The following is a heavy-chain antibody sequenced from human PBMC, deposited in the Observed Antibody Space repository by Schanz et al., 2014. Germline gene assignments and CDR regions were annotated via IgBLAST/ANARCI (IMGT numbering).Heavy chain of an antibody. CDR3: IRGDIMVVPVAHF. D-gene: IGHD2-2*01. V-gene: IGHV3-30-3*01. CDR1: GFTFRSYT. Sequence: QVQLVESGGGVVQPGKALRLSCAASGFTFRSYTMHWVRQAPGKGLDWVAVISYDGSSTYYADSVKGRFTVSRDNSKNTLYLQLDSLGAEDTAVYYCIRGDIMVVPVAHFWGQGILVTVSS. CDR2: ISYDGSST. J-gene: IGHJ4*02.